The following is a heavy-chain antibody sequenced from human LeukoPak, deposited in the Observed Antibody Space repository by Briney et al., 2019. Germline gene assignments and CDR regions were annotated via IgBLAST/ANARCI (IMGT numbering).Heavy chain of an antibody. D-gene: IGHD3-9*01. CDR3: TRDLMDYDVSTGLHHYYMDV. CDR1: GFTFNSYW. Sequence: GGSLRLSCVASGFTFNSYWMHWVRQDPRKGLVWVSRINGDGRNINYADSVRGRFTISRDNAKNTLYLQMNTLRVEDTAVYYCTRDLMDYDVSTGLHHYYMDVGGQGTTVTVSS. J-gene: IGHJ6*02. V-gene: IGHV3-74*01. CDR2: INGDGRNI.